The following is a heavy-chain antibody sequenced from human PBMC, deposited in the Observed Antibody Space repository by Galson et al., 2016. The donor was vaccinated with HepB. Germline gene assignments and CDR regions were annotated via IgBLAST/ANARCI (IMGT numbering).Heavy chain of an antibody. CDR1: GLPSNNYA. CDR2: ISGDGRNT. Sequence: SLRLSCAASGLPSNNYAMHRVRQAPGKGLECVSLISGDGRNTYYADSVKGRFSISRDNSKKSLYLEMNSLRTEDTAFYYCGILYGGFDPWGQGTLVTVSS. V-gene: IGHV3-43*02. J-gene: IGHJ5*02. D-gene: IGHD2/OR15-2a*01. CDR3: GILYGGFDP.